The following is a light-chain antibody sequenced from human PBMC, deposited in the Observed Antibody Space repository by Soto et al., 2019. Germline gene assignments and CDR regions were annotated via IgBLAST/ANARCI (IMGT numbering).Light chain of an antibody. CDR2: YTS. J-gene: IGKJ1*01. CDR3: QQSYKNPRT. V-gene: IGKV1-39*01. CDR1: QIIISY. Sequence: DIQMTQSPSSLSASVGDRVAITCRASQIIISYLNWYQQKPGKAPNLLIYYTSTLQTGVPSRFSGSGSGTDFTLTISSLQPEDFATYYCQQSYKNPRTFGQGTKVDIK.